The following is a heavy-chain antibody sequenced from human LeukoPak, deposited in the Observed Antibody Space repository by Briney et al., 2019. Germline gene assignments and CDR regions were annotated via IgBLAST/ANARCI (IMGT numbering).Heavy chain of an antibody. V-gene: IGHV3-72*01. D-gene: IGHD1-26*01. J-gene: IGHJ3*02. Sequence: PGGSLRLSCAASGFTFSDHYMDWVRQAPGKGLEWVGRTRNKANSYTTEYAASVKGRFTISRDDSKNSLYLQMNSLKTEDTAVYYCASSVGATTNDAFDIWGQGTMVTVSS. CDR2: TRNKANSYTT. CDR1: GFTFSDHY. CDR3: ASSVGATTNDAFDI.